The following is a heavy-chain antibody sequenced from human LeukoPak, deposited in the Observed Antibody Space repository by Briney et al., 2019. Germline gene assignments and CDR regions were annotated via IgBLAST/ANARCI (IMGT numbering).Heavy chain of an antibody. CDR2: ISSSSRYI. J-gene: IGHJ4*02. CDR3: ARDYYYDSSGYYV. Sequence: PGGSLRPSCAASGFTFSSYSMNWVRQAPGKGLEWVSSISSSSRYIYYADSVKGRFTISRDNAKNSLYLQMNSLRAEDTAVYYCARDYYYDSSGYYVWGQGTLVTVSS. CDR1: GFTFSSYS. D-gene: IGHD3-22*01. V-gene: IGHV3-21*01.